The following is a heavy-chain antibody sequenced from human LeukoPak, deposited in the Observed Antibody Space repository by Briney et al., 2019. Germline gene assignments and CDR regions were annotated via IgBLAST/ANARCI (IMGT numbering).Heavy chain of an antibody. CDR3: ARDTRGESDY. J-gene: IGHJ4*02. V-gene: IGHV3-74*01. Sequence: GGSLRLSCAASGFTFSTYWMHWVRQAPGKGLVWVSRIKDDGSTIYADSVKGRFTISRDNAKNTLYLQMNSLRAEDTAVYYCARDTRGESDYWGQGTLVTVSS. CDR1: GFTFSTYW. CDR2: IKDDGST. D-gene: IGHD2-2*01.